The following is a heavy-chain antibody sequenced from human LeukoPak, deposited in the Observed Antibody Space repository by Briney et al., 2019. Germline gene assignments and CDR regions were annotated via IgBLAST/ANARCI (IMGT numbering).Heavy chain of an antibody. J-gene: IGHJ4*02. Sequence: PGGSLRLSCAASGFTFSSYEMNWVRQAPGKGLEWVSYISSSGSTIYYADSVKGRFTISRDNAKNSLYLQMNSLRAEDTAVYYCAREGIRYGSGSLDWGQGTLVTVSS. CDR2: ISSSGSTI. D-gene: IGHD3-10*01. V-gene: IGHV3-48*03. CDR1: GFTFSSYE. CDR3: AREGIRYGSGSLD.